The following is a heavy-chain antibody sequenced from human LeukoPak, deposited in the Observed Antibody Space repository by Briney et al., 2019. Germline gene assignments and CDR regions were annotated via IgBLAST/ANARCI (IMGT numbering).Heavy chain of an antibody. D-gene: IGHD6-19*01. Sequence: GESLKISCKGSGYKFSSNWIAWVRQMPGKGLEWIGIIYPGDSDTRYSPSFQGQVTISADTSISTAYLQWSSLKASDTAMYYCAARSVAQVDYWGQGTLVTVSS. CDR3: AARSVAQVDY. V-gene: IGHV5-51*01. J-gene: IGHJ4*02. CDR2: IYPGDSDT. CDR1: GYKFSSNW.